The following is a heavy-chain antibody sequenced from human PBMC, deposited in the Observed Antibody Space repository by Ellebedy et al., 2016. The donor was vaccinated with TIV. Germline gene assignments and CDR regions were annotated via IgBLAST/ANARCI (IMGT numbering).Heavy chain of an antibody. CDR3: ARVGMVAATRGYFDY. J-gene: IGHJ4*02. CDR2: ISYDGSNK. V-gene: IGHV3-30*01. Sequence: GESLKISCAASGFTFSSYAMHWVRQAPGKGLEWVAVISYDGSNKYYADSVKGRFTISRDNSKNTLYLQMNSLRAEDTAVYYCARVGMVAATRGYFDYWGQGTLVTASS. D-gene: IGHD2-15*01. CDR1: GFTFSSYA.